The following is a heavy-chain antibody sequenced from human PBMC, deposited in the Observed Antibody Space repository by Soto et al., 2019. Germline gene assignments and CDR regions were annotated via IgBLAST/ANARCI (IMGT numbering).Heavy chain of an antibody. V-gene: IGHV1-18*04. CDR1: GYTFTSYG. Sequence: ASVKVSCKASGYTFTSYGISWVRQAPGQGLEWMGWISAYNGNTNYAQKLQGRVTMTTDTSTSTAYMELRSLRSDDTAVYYCARVRYYDSSGYYHNSWGQGTLVTVSS. D-gene: IGHD3-22*01. CDR2: ISAYNGNT. CDR3: ARVRYYDSSGYYHNS. J-gene: IGHJ4*02.